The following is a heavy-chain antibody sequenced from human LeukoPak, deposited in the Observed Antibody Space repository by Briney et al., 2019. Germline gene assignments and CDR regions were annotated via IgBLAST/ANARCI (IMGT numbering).Heavy chain of an antibody. CDR1: GFTLSDAW. J-gene: IGHJ4*02. CDR3: ATVGYAVVGFDY. CDR2: IKSKTDGGTT. V-gene: IGHV3-15*01. D-gene: IGHD2-15*01. Sequence: GGSLRLSCAASGFTLSDAWMSWVRQAPGKGLEWVGRIKSKTDGGTTDYVAPVKGRFTISRDDPKNMLYLQMNSLRSEDTAVYYCATVGYAVVGFDYWGQGTLVTVSS.